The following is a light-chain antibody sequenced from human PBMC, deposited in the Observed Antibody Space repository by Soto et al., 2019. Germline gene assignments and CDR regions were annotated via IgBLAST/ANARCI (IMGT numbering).Light chain of an antibody. Sequence: EIVMTQSPGTLSVSPGERATLSCWASQSVSSNLAWYQQKPGQAPRLLIYGASTRATGIPARFGGSGSGTEFTLTISSLQSEDFAVYYCQQYNNWRTFGGGTKVEIK. CDR1: QSVSSN. J-gene: IGKJ4*01. CDR3: QQYNNWRT. V-gene: IGKV3-15*01. CDR2: GAS.